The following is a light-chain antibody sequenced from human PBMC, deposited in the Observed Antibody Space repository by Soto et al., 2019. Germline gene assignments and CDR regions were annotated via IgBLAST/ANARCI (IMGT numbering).Light chain of an antibody. J-gene: IGKJ5*01. V-gene: IGKV3-11*01. CDR2: DAS. CDR3: QQRSNWPIT. CDR1: QSVSSY. Sequence: EIVLTQSPGTLSLSPGERATLSCRASQSVSSYLAWYQQKLGQAPRLLIYDASNRATGIPARFSGSGSGADFTLTISSLESEDFAVYYCQQRSNWPITFGQGTRLEIK.